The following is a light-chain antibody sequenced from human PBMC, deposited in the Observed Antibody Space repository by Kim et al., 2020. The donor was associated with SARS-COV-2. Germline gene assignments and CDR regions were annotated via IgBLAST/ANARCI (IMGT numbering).Light chain of an antibody. CDR1: QSVSSNF. CDR3: QQYATSPET. V-gene: IGKV3-20*01. CDR2: SAS. J-gene: IGKJ1*01. Sequence: ENVLTQSPGTLSLSPGERATLSCRASQSVSSNFLAWYQQKAGRAPRLVIYSASSRASGIPDRFSGSGSGTDFTLTISTLEPEDFAVYYCQQYATSPETFGQGTKVDIK.